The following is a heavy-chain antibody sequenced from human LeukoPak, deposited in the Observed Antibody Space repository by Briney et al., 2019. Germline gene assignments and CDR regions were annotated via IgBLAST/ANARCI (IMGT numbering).Heavy chain of an antibody. J-gene: IGHJ3*02. Sequence: GGSLRLSCAASGFTVSSNYMSLVRQAPGKGLEWVSVIYSGGSTYYADSVKGRFTISRDNSKNTLYLQMNSLRAEDTAVYYCARAPRGVRNAFDIWGQGTMVTVSS. CDR2: IYSGGST. CDR1: GFTVSSNY. V-gene: IGHV3-53*01. CDR3: ARAPRGVRNAFDI. D-gene: IGHD3-10*01.